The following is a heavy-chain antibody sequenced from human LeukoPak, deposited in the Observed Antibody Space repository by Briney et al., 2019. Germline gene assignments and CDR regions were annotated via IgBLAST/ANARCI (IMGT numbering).Heavy chain of an antibody. CDR1: GGSISSYY. V-gene: IGHV4-59*01. D-gene: IGHD3-3*01. Sequence: PSETLSLTCTVSGGSISSYYWSWIRQPPGKGLEWIGYIYYSGSTNYNPSLKSRVTISVDTSKNQFSLKLSSVTTADTAVYYCARSGLIFGVYYYMDVWGKGTTVTVSS. CDR2: IYYSGST. CDR3: ARSGLIFGVYYYMDV. J-gene: IGHJ6*03.